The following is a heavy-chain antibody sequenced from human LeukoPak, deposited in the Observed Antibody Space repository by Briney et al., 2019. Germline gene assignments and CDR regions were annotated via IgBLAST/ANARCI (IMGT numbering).Heavy chain of an antibody. CDR1: GFTLSRHW. CDR3: ARARPDGASYFDY. CDR2: IHRAGSST. J-gene: IGHJ4*02. D-gene: IGHD3-10*01. V-gene: IGHV3-74*01. Sequence: PGGSLSLSCAASGFTLSRHWMHSLRQLPGKGLVWVSRIHRAGSSTNYADPVKGRFTISRDNAKNTLYLQVNSLRAEDTAIYYCARARPDGASYFDYWGQGILVTVSS.